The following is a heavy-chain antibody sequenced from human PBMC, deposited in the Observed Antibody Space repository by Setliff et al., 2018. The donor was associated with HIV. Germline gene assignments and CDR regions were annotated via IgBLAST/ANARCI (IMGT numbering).Heavy chain of an antibody. J-gene: IGHJ4*02. CDR2: IYHVGTT. CDR1: GYSMSGGYN. V-gene: IGHV4-38-2*02. Sequence: PSETLSLTCTVSGYSMSGGYNWGWIRQSPEKGLEWIGNIYHVGTTYYNPSLKSRVTLSVDPSKSQFSLKLTSVTAADTALYYCVTTDYFYGRNNFDYWGQGTLVTVSS. CDR3: VTTDYFYGRNNFDY. D-gene: IGHD3-10*01.